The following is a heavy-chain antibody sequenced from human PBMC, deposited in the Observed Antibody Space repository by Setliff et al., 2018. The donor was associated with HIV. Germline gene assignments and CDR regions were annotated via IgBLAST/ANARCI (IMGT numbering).Heavy chain of an antibody. Sequence: GGSLRLSCAASGFTFSDYYMHWIRQAPGNGLEWLSYISSTVGFTNYADSVKGRFTISRDNAKNSLYLQMTNLRAEDTAVYYCARGSNQGSGTEVDYWGQGTQVTVSS. CDR1: GFTFSDYY. D-gene: IGHD3-10*01. J-gene: IGHJ4*02. CDR2: ISSTVGFT. CDR3: ARGSNQGSGTEVDY. V-gene: IGHV3-11*03.